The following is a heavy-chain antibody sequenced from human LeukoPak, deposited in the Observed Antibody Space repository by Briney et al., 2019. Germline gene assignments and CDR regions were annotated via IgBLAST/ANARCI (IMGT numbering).Heavy chain of an antibody. J-gene: IGHJ4*02. Sequence: PSETPSLTCTVSGGSISSGDYYWSWIRQPPGKGLEWIGYIYYSGSTYYNPSLKSRVTISVDTSKNQFSLKLSSVTAADTAVYYCASGPTMRGIVVVPAAIVSWGQGTLVTVSS. CDR1: GGSISSGDYY. D-gene: IGHD2-2*01. V-gene: IGHV4-30-4*08. CDR2: IYYSGST. CDR3: ASGPTMRGIVVVPAAIVS.